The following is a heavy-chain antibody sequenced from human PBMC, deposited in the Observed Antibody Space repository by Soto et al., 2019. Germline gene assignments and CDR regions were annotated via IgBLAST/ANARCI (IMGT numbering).Heavy chain of an antibody. J-gene: IGHJ5*02. CDR3: ARDGGTLCSSTSCPMYNWFDP. CDR1: GGSISSGDYY. V-gene: IGHV4-30-4*01. Sequence: KPSETLSLTCTVSGGSISSGDYYWSWIRQPPGKGLEWIGYIYYSGSTYYNPSLKSRVTISVDTSKNQFSLKLSSVTAADTAVYYCARDGGTLCSSTSCPMYNWFDPWGQGTLVTVSS. CDR2: IYYSGST. D-gene: IGHD2-2*01.